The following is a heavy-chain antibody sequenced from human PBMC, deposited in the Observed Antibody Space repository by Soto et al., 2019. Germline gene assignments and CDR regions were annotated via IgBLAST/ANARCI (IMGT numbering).Heavy chain of an antibody. CDR3: AREVGYSSTYYYYYGMDV. Sequence: PSETLSLTCTVSGGSISSYYWSWIRQPPGKGLEWIGYIYYSGSTNYNPSLKSRVTISVDTSKNQFSLKLSSVTAADTAVYYCAREVGYSSTYYYYYGMDVWGQGTTVTVSS. V-gene: IGHV4-59*12. CDR2: IYYSGST. J-gene: IGHJ6*02. D-gene: IGHD6-13*01. CDR1: GGSISSYY.